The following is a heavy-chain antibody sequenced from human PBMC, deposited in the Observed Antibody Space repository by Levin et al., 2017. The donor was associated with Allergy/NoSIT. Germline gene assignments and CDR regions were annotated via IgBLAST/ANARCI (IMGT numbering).Heavy chain of an antibody. Sequence: GESLKISCQGSGYSFTGYWIGWVRQMPGKGLEWMAIIYPRDSTTRYSPSFQGQVTVSADTSLNTAYLQWSSLRASDTAIYYCARFSGYSSLYWYFDLWGRGTVVTVSS. V-gene: IGHV5-51*01. J-gene: IGHJ2*01. CDR3: ARFSGYSSLYWYFDL. D-gene: IGHD3-22*01. CDR1: GYSFTGYW. CDR2: IYPRDSTT.